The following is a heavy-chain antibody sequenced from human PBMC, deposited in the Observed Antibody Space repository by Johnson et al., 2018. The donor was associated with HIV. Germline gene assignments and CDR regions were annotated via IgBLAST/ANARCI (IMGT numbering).Heavy chain of an antibody. J-gene: IGHJ3*02. V-gene: IGHV3-11*04. D-gene: IGHD4-11*01. CDR2: TPGGDGGT. CDR1: GFKYA. Sequence: QVQLVESGGGLVKPGGSLRVSCAASGFKYAASGLAFSNYAVKWVSHTPGGDGGTSFADSVRVRYIISRDNAKNSLYLQMNSLRAGDTAVYYCARETVTSGAFDIWGQGTMVTVSS. CDR3: ARETVTSGAFDI.